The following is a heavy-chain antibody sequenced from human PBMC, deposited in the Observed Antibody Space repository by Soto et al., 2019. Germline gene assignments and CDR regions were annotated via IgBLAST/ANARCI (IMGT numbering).Heavy chain of an antibody. D-gene: IGHD6-13*01. CDR3: TRAGPEFDY. CDR1: GFTFSGSA. CDR2: IRSKANSYAT. V-gene: IGHV3-73*02. J-gene: IGHJ4*02. Sequence: EVQLVESGGGLLQPGGSLKLSCAASGFTFSGSAMHWVRQASGKGLEWVGRIRSKANSYATAYAASVKGRFTISRDDSKNTAYRQMNSLKTEDTGVDYCTRAGPEFDYWGQGTLVTVSS.